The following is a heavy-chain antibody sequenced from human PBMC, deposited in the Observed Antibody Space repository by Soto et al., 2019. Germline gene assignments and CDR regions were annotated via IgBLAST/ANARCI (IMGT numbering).Heavy chain of an antibody. CDR3: ARGGITGTGPLGYYYYGMDV. Sequence: ASVKVSCKASGYTFTSYGITWVRQAPGQGLEWMGWISAYNGNTNYAQKLQGRVTMTTDTFTSTAYMELRSLRSDDTAVYYCARGGITGTGPLGYYYYGMDVWGQGTTVTVSS. J-gene: IGHJ6*02. CDR1: GYTFTSYG. V-gene: IGHV1-18*04. D-gene: IGHD1-20*01. CDR2: ISAYNGNT.